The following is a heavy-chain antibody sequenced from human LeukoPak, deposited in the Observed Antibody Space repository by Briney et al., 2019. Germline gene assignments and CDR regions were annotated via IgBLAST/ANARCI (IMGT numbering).Heavy chain of an antibody. CDR2: IYYSGST. V-gene: IGHV4-59*01. CDR1: GGSISSYY. D-gene: IGHD6-6*01. J-gene: IGHJ4*02. Sequence: SETLSLTCTVSGGSISSYYWSWIRQPPGKGLEWIGYIYYSGSTNYNPSLKSRVTISVDTSENQFSLKLSSVTAADTAVYYCARDRGSSLDYWGQGTLVTVSS. CDR3: ARDRGSSLDY.